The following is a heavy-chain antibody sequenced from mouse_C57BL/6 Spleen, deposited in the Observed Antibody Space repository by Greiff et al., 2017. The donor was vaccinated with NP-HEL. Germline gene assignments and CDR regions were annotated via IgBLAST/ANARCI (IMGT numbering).Heavy chain of an antibody. J-gene: IGHJ2*01. Sequence: EVKVEESGPGLVKPSQSLSLTCSVTGYSITSGYYWNWIRQFPGNKLEWMGYISYDGSNNYNPSLKNRISITRDTSKNQFFLKLNSVTTEDTATYYCARDSFYYGIDYWGQGTTLTVSS. CDR2: ISYDGSN. CDR1: GYSITSGYY. CDR3: ARDSFYYGIDY. D-gene: IGHD1-2*01. V-gene: IGHV3-6*01.